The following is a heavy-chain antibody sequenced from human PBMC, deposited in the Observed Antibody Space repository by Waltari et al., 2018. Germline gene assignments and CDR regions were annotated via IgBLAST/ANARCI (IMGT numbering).Heavy chain of an antibody. CDR3: ARESLLWFGELSPRAFDI. CDR2: IYTSGST. J-gene: IGHJ3*02. CDR1: GGSISSYY. Sequence: QVQLQESGPGLVKPSETLSLTCTVPGGSISSYYWSWIRQPPGEGLEWIGYIYTSGSTNYNPSLKSRVTISVDTSKNQFSLKLSSVTAADTAVYYCARESLLWFGELSPRAFDIWGQGTMVTVSS. V-gene: IGHV4-4*09. D-gene: IGHD3-10*01.